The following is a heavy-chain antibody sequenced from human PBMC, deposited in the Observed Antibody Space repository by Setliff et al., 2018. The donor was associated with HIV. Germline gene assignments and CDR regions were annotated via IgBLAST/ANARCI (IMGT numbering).Heavy chain of an antibody. CDR3: TRGGIYCGNDGCHRYFFDF. D-gene: IGHD2-21*01. V-gene: IGHV1-18*01. Sequence: ASVKVSCKPSGDLFTSYAFNWVRQAPGQGLEWMGWSNTYNGHTNYAEKFQDRVTMTTDTSTKTVYMELRRLTSDDTALYYCTRGGIYCGNDGCHRYFFDFWGQGTLVTVSS. CDR2: SNTYNGHT. CDR1: GDLFTSYA. J-gene: IGHJ4*02.